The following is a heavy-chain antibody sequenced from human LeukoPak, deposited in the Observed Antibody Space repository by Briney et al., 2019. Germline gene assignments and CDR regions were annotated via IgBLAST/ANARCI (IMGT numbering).Heavy chain of an antibody. D-gene: IGHD3-22*01. Sequence: PSETLSLTCTVSGGSISSGSNYWSWIRPPAGKGLEWIGRIYTSGSTNYNPSRKSRTTISVDTSKNQFSLKLSSVTAADTAVYYCAREGGDYYDSSGYPNYYYYYMDVWGKGTTVTASS. CDR2: IYTSGST. V-gene: IGHV4-61*02. CDR3: AREGGDYYDSSGYPNYYYYYMDV. J-gene: IGHJ6*03. CDR1: GGSISSGSNY.